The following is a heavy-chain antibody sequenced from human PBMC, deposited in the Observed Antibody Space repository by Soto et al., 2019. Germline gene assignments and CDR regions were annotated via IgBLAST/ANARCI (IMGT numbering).Heavy chain of an antibody. CDR1: GGSICSSSFY. Sequence: KTSETLSLTCTVSGGSICSSSFYWGWIRQPPGKGLEGIASVYYNGFTYYNPSLKSRVTISAGTSKIQCSLKLSSVPAADPAVYYGAGQSDFLTDSNWLGPWGQGTLVAVSS. CDR3: AGQSDFLTDSNWLGP. J-gene: IGHJ5*02. V-gene: IGHV4-39*01. CDR2: VYYNGFT. D-gene: IGHD3-9*01.